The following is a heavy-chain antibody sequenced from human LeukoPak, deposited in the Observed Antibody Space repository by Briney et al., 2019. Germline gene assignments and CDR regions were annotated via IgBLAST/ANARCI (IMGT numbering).Heavy chain of an antibody. CDR2: IYHSGST. D-gene: IGHD3-10*01. V-gene: IGHV4-4*07. J-gene: IGHJ4*02. Sequence: PSETRSLTCTVSGGSISSYYWSWIRQPAGKGLEWIGSIYHSGSTYYNPSLKGRVTISVDTSKNQFSLKLSSVTAADTAVYYCARVYGSGRPDYWGQGTLVTVSS. CDR1: GGSISSYY. CDR3: ARVYGSGRPDY.